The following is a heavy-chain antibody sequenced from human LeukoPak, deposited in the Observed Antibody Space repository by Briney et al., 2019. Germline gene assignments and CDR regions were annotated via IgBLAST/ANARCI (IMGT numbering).Heavy chain of an antibody. CDR3: AKPHITMIVVVNHPFDY. J-gene: IGHJ4*02. CDR2: ISGSGGST. Sequence: PGGSLRLSCAASGFTFSSYAMSWVRQAPGKGLEWVSAISGSGGSTYYADSVKGRFTISRDNSKNTLYLQMNSLRAEDTAVYYYAKPHITMIVVVNHPFDYWGQGTLVTVSS. CDR1: GFTFSSYA. D-gene: IGHD3-22*01. V-gene: IGHV3-23*01.